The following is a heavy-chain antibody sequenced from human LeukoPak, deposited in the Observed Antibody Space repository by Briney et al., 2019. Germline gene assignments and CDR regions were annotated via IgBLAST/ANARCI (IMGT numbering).Heavy chain of an antibody. CDR2: IYYSGST. D-gene: IGHD2-15*01. CDR1: GGSISSSSYY. Sequence: SETLSLTCTVSGGSISSSSYYWGWIRQPPGKGLEWIGSIYYSGSTYCNPSLKSRVTISVDTSKDQFSLKLSSVTAADTAVYYCASPPLYGVGLDPWGQGPLVTVSS. V-gene: IGHV4-39*01. CDR3: ASPPLYGVGLDP. J-gene: IGHJ5*02.